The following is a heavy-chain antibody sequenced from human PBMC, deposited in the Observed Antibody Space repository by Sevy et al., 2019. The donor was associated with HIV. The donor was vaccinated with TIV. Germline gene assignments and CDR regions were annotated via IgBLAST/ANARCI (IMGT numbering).Heavy chain of an antibody. CDR2: INTYNGNT. Sequence: ASVKVSCKASGYTLSSYGISWMRQAPGQGLEWMGWINTYNGNTKYAQKLQGRITMTTDTATSTAYMEVRSLRSDDTAVYYCARDKSVQVIFGVVRYNYGMDVWGQGPRSPSP. J-gene: IGHJ6*02. CDR3: ARDKSVQVIFGVVRYNYGMDV. CDR1: GYTLSSYG. V-gene: IGHV1-18*01. D-gene: IGHD3-3*01.